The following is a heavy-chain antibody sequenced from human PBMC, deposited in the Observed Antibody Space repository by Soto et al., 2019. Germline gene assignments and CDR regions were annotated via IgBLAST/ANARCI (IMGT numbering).Heavy chain of an antibody. CDR2: INHSGST. V-gene: IGHV4-34*01. CDR3: ARVRANYSNYPRNYYYYYGMDV. CDR1: GGSFIGYY. D-gene: IGHD4-4*01. Sequence: PSETLSLTCAVYGGSFIGYYCIFIRHPPLKWLEWIGEINHSGSTNYNLSLKSRVTISVDTSKNQFSLKLSSVTAADTAVYYCARVRANYSNYPRNYYYYYGMDVWGQGTTVTVSS. J-gene: IGHJ6*02.